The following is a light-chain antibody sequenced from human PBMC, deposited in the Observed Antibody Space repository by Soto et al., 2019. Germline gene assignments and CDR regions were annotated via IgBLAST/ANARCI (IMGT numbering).Light chain of an antibody. J-gene: IGKJ5*01. CDR1: QSVTSY. V-gene: IGKV1-39*01. Sequence: DIQMTQSPSSLSACVGDRVTITCRASQSVTSYLNWYQQKPGKAPNLLIYAASSLQSGVPSRFSGSGYGTDFTLTISSLQSEDFATYYCQQSYSIPNTFGQGTRLDIQ. CDR3: QQSYSIPNT. CDR2: AAS.